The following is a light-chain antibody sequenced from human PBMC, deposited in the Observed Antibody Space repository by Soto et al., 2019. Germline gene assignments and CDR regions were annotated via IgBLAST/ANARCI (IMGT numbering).Light chain of an antibody. Sequence: QSALTQPASVSGSPGQSITISCVGTSGDIGDYNYVSWYQQHPGKVPKVVIYDVSNRPSVVSCRFSGSKSGNTASLTVSWLQAEDEADYYWCSYTRSGTLVFGTGTKLTVL. CDR3: CSYTRSGTLV. J-gene: IGLJ1*01. CDR2: DVS. V-gene: IGLV2-14*01. CDR1: SGDIGDYNY.